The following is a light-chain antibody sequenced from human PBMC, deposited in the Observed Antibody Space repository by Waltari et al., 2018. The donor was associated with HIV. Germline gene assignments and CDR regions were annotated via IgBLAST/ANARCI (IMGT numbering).Light chain of an antibody. V-gene: IGLV1-47*01. CDR1: NSNIGTNS. Sequence: QPVLTQPPSASGTPGHGVTISCSGSNSNIGTNSVYWYPHLPGMAPKLLIYRNNRRPSGIPDRFSGSRSGTSASLAISGLRSEDEADYYCATWDDSLIWVFGGGTKLTVL. J-gene: IGLJ3*02. CDR3: ATWDDSLIWV. CDR2: RNN.